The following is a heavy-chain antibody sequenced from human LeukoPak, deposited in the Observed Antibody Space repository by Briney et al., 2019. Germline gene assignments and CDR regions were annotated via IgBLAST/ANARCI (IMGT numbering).Heavy chain of an antibody. V-gene: IGHV3-48*01. Sequence: GGSLRLSCAASGFTFSSYSMNWVRQAPGKGLEWVSYISRSSSSIYYADSVKGRSTISRDNAKNSLYLQMNSLRAEDTAVYYCAKLGATPGVYWGQGTLVTVSS. J-gene: IGHJ4*02. D-gene: IGHD1-26*01. CDR1: GFTFSSYS. CDR2: ISRSSSSI. CDR3: AKLGATPGVY.